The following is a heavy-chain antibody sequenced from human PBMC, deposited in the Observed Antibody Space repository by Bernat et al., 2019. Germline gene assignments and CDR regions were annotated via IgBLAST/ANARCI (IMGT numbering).Heavy chain of an antibody. CDR2: INAGNGNT. CDR1: GYTFTSYA. Sequence: QVQLVQSGAEVKKPGASVKVSCKASGYTFTSYAMHWVRQAPGQRLEWMGWINAGNGNTKYSQKFQGRVTITGDTSASTAYMGLSSLRSEDTAVYYCARGDSSGHDAFDIWGQGTMVTVSS. CDR3: ARGDSSGHDAFDI. J-gene: IGHJ3*02. D-gene: IGHD3-22*01. V-gene: IGHV1-3*01.